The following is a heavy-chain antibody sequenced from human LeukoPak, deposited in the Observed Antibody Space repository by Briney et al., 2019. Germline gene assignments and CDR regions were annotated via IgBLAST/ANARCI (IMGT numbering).Heavy chain of an antibody. D-gene: IGHD5-18*01. V-gene: IGHV1-8*01. CDR2: MNPNSGNT. J-gene: IGHJ4*02. CDR1: GYTFTSYD. CDR3: ARGVRTFKDTAMVYYFDY. Sequence: EASVKVSCKASGYTFTSYDINWVRQATGQGLEWMGWMNPNSGNTGYAQKFQGRVTMTRNTSISTAYMELSSLRSEDTAAYYCARGVRTFKDTAMVYYFDYWGQGTLVTVSS.